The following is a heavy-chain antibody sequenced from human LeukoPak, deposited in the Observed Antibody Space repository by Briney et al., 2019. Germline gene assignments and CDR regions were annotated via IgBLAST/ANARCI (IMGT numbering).Heavy chain of an antibody. J-gene: IGHJ6*02. CDR2: INPNSGGT. Sequence: ASVKVSCKASGYTFTGYYMHWVRQAPGQGLEWMGWINPNSGGTKYAQKFQGRVTMTRDTSITTAYMELSRLRSDDTAVYYCARVTGNFYAMDVWGQGTTVTVSS. D-gene: IGHD1-20*01. V-gene: IGHV1-2*02. CDR1: GYTFTGYY. CDR3: ARVTGNFYAMDV.